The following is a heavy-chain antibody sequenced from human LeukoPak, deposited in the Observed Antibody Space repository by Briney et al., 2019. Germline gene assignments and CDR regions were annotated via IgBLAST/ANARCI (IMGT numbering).Heavy chain of an antibody. CDR2: IYYSGST. CDR1: GGSISSYY. D-gene: IGHD3-22*01. V-gene: IGHV4-59*08. Sequence: SETLSLTCTVSGGSISSYYWSWIRQPPGKGLEWIGYIYYSGSTNYNPSLKSRVTISVDTSKNQFSLKLSSVTAADTAVYYCARHGAYDSSGYDYWGQGTLVTVSS. J-gene: IGHJ4*02. CDR3: ARHGAYDSSGYDY.